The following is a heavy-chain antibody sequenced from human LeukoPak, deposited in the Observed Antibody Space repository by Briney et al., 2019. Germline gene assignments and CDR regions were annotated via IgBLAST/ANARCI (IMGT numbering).Heavy chain of an antibody. Sequence: GGSLRLSCAASGFTFSSYWMSWVRQAPGKGLEWVANIKQDGSEKYYVDSVKGRFTISRDNAKNSLYLQMSSLRAEDTALYHCARKGLGGELGGFDSWGQGTLVTVSS. CDR1: GFTFSSYW. D-gene: IGHD1-7*01. V-gene: IGHV3-7*03. CDR2: IKQDGSEK. J-gene: IGHJ4*02. CDR3: ARKGLGGELGGFDS.